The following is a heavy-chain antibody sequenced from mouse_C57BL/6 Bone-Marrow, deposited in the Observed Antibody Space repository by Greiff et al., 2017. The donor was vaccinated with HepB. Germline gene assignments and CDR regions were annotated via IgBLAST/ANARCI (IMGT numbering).Heavy chain of an antibody. V-gene: IGHV1-7*01. D-gene: IGHD1-1*01. J-gene: IGHJ1*03. CDR1: GYTFTSYW. Sequence: VQLQESGAELAKPGASVKLSCKASGYTFTSYWMHWVKQRPGQGLEWIGYINPSSGYTKYNQKFKDKATLTADKSSSTAYMKLSSLTYEDSAVYYCARWHYGSSHVHWYFDVWGTGTTVTVSS. CDR3: ARWHYGSSHVHWYFDV. CDR2: INPSSGYT.